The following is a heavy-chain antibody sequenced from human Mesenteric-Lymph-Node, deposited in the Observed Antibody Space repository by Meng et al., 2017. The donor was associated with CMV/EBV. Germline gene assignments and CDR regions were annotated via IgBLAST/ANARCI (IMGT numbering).Heavy chain of an antibody. V-gene: IGHV1-69*10. CDR1: GTFTSYA. CDR2: IIPILGIA. Sequence: GTFTSYAISWVRRAPGQGLEWMGGIIPILGIANYAQKFQGRVTITADKSTSTAYMELSSLRSEDTAVYYCARDNCSSTSCWGWFDPWGQGTLVTVSS. CDR3: ARDNCSSTSCWGWFDP. J-gene: IGHJ5*02. D-gene: IGHD2-2*01.